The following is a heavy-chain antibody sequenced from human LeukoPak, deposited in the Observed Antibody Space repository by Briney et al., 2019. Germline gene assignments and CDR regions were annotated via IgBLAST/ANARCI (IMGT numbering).Heavy chain of an antibody. Sequence: GGSLRLSCAASGFTFSSYGMHWVRQAPGKGLEWVAFIRYDGSNKYYADSVKGRFTISRDNSKNTLYLHMNSLRAEDTAVYYCAKGQYYDFWSEMAYYYYYMNVWGKGPRSPSP. D-gene: IGHD3-3*01. J-gene: IGHJ6*03. CDR2: IRYDGSNK. CDR3: AKGQYYDFWSEMAYYYYYMNV. CDR1: GFTFSSYG. V-gene: IGHV3-30*02.